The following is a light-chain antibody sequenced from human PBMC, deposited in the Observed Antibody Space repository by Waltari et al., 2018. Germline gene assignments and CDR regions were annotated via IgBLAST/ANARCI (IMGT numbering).Light chain of an antibody. Sequence: HSALTQPASVSGSPGQSITISCPGTSSDVGSYTLVSWYQQHPDKAPKLMIYEDSKRPSGVSNRFSGSKSGNTASLTISGLQAEDEADYYCCSYAGSSTLVFGGGTKLTVL. CDR2: EDS. V-gene: IGLV2-23*01. CDR3: CSYAGSSTLV. J-gene: IGLJ3*02. CDR1: SSDVGSYTL.